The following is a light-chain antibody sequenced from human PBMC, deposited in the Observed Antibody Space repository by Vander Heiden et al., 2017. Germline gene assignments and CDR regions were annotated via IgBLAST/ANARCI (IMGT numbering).Light chain of an antibody. CDR3: GTWDRSLSGVV. J-gene: IGLJ2*01. V-gene: IGLV1-51*01. CDR2: DNS. CDR1: NSNNGNGD. Sequence: QSLFPLPPSLSPPPAQRVTNTWSGSNSNNGNGDVAWYQQYPGTAPKLLIYDNSKRPSGMPDRFSGSKSGTSATLGITGLQTADEADYYCGTWDRSLSGVVFGGGTKLTVL.